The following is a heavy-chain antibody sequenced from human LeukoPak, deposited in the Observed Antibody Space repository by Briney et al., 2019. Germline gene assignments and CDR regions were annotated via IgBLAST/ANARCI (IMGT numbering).Heavy chain of an antibody. J-gene: IGHJ4*02. CDR1: GDSMTSYY. Sequence: SGTLSLTCAVSGDSMTSYYWTWLRHSPGKGLEWIGYIDSSGNTKYNPSLKSRVTILLDTSKPQFSLRLTSLTAADTAVYYCARAIDFRIWFDFWGQGALVTVTS. V-gene: IGHV4-59*01. D-gene: IGHD3/OR15-3a*01. CDR2: IDSSGNT. CDR3: ARAIDFRIWFDF.